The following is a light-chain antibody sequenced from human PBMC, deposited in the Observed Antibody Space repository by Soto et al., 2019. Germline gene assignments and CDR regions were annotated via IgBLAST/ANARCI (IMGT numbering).Light chain of an antibody. CDR2: EVS. CDR3: SSYTTSSTWV. Sequence: QSALTQPASVSGFLGQSITISCTGSSSDVGGYNHVSWYQQHPGKAPKVIIYEVSNRPSGISNRFSGSKSGNTASLTISGLQAEDEADYYCSSYTTSSTWVFGGGTKLTV. CDR1: SSDVGGYNH. V-gene: IGLV2-14*01. J-gene: IGLJ2*01.